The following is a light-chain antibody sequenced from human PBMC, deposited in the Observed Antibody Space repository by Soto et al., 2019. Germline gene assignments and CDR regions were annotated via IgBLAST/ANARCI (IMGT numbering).Light chain of an antibody. Sequence: QSVLTQPASVSGSPGQSITISCTGTSSDVGGYNYVSWYQQHPGKAPKLMIYDVSNRPSGFSNRFSGSKSGNTASLTISGLHAEDEGDYYCSSYTSSSTVVCVVGTGTKVTVL. CDR2: DVS. J-gene: IGLJ1*01. CDR1: SSDVGGYNY. V-gene: IGLV2-14*01. CDR3: SSYTSSSTVVCV.